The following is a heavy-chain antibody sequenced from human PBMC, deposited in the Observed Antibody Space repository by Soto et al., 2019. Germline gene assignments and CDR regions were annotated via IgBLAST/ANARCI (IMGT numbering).Heavy chain of an antibody. V-gene: IGHV5-51*01. J-gene: IGHJ6*02. CDR2: IYPADSDT. CDR3: ARQFHDNSGGGYYYYGLDV. CDR1: GYIFSNYW. Sequence: RGEALKISWKGCGYIFSNYWTAWVGQMPEHGLEWMGIIYPADSDTRYSPSFQGQVTISADKYISTAYLQWSSLKASDTAMYYCARQFHDNSGGGYYYYGLDVWGLGTTVTVSS. D-gene: IGHD2-15*01.